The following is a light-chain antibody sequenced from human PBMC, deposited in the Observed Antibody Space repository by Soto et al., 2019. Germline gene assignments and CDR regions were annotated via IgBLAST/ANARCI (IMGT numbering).Light chain of an antibody. J-gene: IGKJ5*01. CDR3: QQYGSFSIT. Sequence: EIVLTRSPGTLSLSPGERATLSCRASQSVSSTYLAWYQQKPGQAPRLLIYGASSRATGIPDRFSGGGSGTDFTLTISRLEPEDFAVYYCQQYGSFSITFGQGTRLEIK. CDR1: QSVSSTY. V-gene: IGKV3-20*01. CDR2: GAS.